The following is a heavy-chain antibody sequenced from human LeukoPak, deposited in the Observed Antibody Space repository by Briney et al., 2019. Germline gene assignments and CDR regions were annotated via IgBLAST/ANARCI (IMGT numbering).Heavy chain of an antibody. CDR3: ARVGDSYYYYGMDV. D-gene: IGHD2-21*02. V-gene: IGHV3-53*01. CDR1: GFTVSSNY. Sequence: PGGSLRLSCAASGFTVSSNYMSWVRQAPGKGLEWVSVIYSGDSTYYADSVKGRFTISRDNSKNTLYLQMNSLRAEDTAVYYCARVGDSYYYYGMDVWGQGTTVTVSS. J-gene: IGHJ6*02. CDR2: IYSGDST.